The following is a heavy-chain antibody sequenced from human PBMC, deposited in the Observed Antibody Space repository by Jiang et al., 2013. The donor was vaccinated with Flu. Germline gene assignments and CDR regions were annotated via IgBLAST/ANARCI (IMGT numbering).Heavy chain of an antibody. V-gene: IGHV4-59*03. Sequence: LLKPSETLSLTCTVSGGSLDAYYWSWIRQSPGKGLEWIGFTYYSGSANNNPSLKSRVTISLDTSRNQFSLKLTSVTAADTAVYYCAKWGRAREFDSWGQGTLVTVSS. CDR3: AKWGRAREFDS. CDR1: GGSLDAYY. J-gene: IGHJ4*02. D-gene: IGHD3-16*01. CDR2: TYYSGSA.